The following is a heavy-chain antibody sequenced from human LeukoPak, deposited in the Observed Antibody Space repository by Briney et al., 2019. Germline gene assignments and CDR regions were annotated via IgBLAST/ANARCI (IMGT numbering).Heavy chain of an antibody. Sequence: SETLSLTCIVSGGSISSYFWSWIRQPPGKGLEWIGEINHSGSTNYNPSLKSRVTISVDTSKNQFSLKLSSVTAADTAAYYCARVVDDYYDSSGYLQPFDYWGQGTLVTVSS. CDR3: ARVVDDYYDSSGYLQPFDY. V-gene: IGHV4-34*01. CDR1: GGSISSYF. J-gene: IGHJ4*02. CDR2: INHSGST. D-gene: IGHD3-22*01.